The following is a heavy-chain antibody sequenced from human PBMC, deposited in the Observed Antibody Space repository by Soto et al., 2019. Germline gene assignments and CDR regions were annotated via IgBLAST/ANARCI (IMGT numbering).Heavy chain of an antibody. J-gene: IGHJ4*02. CDR1: GGSFSGYY. D-gene: IGHD3-22*01. V-gene: IGHV4-34*01. CDR3: ARTFNYDLQIFDY. Sequence: QVQLQQWGAGLLKPSETLSLTCAVYGGSFSGYYWSWIRQPPGKGLEWIGEINHSGSTNYNPSLKSRVTISVDTSKNQFSLTLSSVTAADTAVYYCARTFNYDLQIFDYWGQGTLVTVSS. CDR2: INHSGST.